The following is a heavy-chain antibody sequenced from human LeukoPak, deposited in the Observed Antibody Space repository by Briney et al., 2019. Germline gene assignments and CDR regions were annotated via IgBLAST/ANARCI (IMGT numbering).Heavy chain of an antibody. J-gene: IGHJ4*02. CDR1: GGTFSSYA. CDR3: ARSYYYDSSGYNYLDY. V-gene: IGHV1-69*06. D-gene: IGHD3-22*01. CDR2: IIPIFGTA. Sequence: AAVKVSCKASGGTFSSYAISWVRQAPAQGLEWMGGIIPIFGTANYAQKFQGRVTITADKSTSTVYMELSSLRSQDTAVYYCARSYYYDSSGYNYLDYWGQGTLVTVSS.